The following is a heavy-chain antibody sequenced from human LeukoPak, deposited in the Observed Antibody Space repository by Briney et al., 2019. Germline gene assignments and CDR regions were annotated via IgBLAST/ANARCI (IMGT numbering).Heavy chain of an antibody. J-gene: IGHJ3*02. V-gene: IGHV3-74*01. Sequence: GGALRLSCAASVFTFSSYRMPWVRQAPGKGLVWVSSNKSDGRRTRYAHSEKRRHTIPRHNARNTVYAQLNSLRTEHMAVFDCATGNGHAFDNWGQGTMVTVS. CDR2: NKSDGRRT. CDR3: ATGNGHAFDN. D-gene: IGHD3-10*01. CDR1: VFTFSSYR.